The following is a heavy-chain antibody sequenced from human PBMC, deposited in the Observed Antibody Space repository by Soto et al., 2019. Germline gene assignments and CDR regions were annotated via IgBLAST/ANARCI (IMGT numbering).Heavy chain of an antibody. D-gene: IGHD2-2*01. J-gene: IGHJ4*02. CDR3: AKYHDPKSAARIFDY. CDR1: GFTFSSYW. V-gene: IGHV3-7*03. CDR2: IKQDGSEK. Sequence: PGGSLRLSCAASGFTFSSYWMSWVRQAPGKGLEWVANIKQDGSEKYYVDSVKGRFTISRDNAKNSLYLQMNSLRAEDTAVYYCAKYHDPKSAARIFDYWGQGTLVTVSS.